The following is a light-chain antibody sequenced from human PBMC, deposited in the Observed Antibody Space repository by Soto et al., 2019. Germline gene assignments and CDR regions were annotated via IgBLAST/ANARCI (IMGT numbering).Light chain of an antibody. CDR3: QHRGSWPLT. Sequence: EVVLTQSPATLSLSPGEKATLSCRASQGISGSLAWYQQKRGQAPRLLIYNTFTRATGIPARFSGSASGADFILTIRSLEPEDSAVYFCQHRGSWPLTFGPGTKVDVK. CDR2: NTF. CDR1: QGISGS. V-gene: IGKV3-11*01. J-gene: IGKJ3*01.